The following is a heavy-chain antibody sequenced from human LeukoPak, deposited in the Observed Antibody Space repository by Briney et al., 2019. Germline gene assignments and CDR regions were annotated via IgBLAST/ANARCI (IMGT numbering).Heavy chain of an antibody. V-gene: IGHV4-59*01. J-gene: IGHJ4*02. Sequence: SQTLSLTCTVSGGSISSYYWSWIRQPPGKGLEWIGYIYYSGSSNYNPSLKSRVTISVDTSKNQFSLKLSSVTAADTAVYYCARAGAAAALGRFDNWGQGILVTVSS. CDR2: IYYSGSS. CDR1: GGSISSYY. D-gene: IGHD6-13*01. CDR3: ARAGAAAALGRFDN.